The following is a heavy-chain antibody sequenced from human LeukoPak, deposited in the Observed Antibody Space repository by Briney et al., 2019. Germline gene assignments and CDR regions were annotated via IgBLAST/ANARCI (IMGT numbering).Heavy chain of an antibody. CDR1: GGTFSSYA. D-gene: IGHD3-22*01. Sequence: GASVKVSCKASGGTFSSYAISWVRQAPGQGHEWMGRIIPIFGTANYAQKFQGRVTITTDESTSTAYMELSSLRSEDLDVYYCVESSGYYGYWGQGTLVTVSS. J-gene: IGHJ4*02. CDR2: IIPIFGTA. V-gene: IGHV1-69*05. CDR3: VESSGYYGY.